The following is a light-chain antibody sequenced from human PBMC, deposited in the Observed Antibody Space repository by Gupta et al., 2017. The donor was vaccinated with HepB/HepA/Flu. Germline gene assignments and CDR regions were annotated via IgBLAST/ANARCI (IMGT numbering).Light chain of an antibody. CDR3: QQDGNSPSS. Sequence: EFVLTQSPGTLSLSPGDTATLSCRASQSVSLSYLAWYQQKPGQAPRLLIYGASRRATGIPDRFSSSGSGTEFTLLISRLEPEDFAVYYCQQDGNSPSSFGQGTKVEIK. CDR2: GAS. V-gene: IGKV3-20*01. CDR1: QSVSLSY. J-gene: IGKJ2*01.